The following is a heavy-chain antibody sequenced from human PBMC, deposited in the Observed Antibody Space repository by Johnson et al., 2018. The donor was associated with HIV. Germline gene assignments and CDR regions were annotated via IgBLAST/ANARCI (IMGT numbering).Heavy chain of an antibody. Sequence: VELVESGGSLVKPGGSMRLSCAASGFTFTDYYMTWIRQAPGKGLEWVANIKQDGSETYYVDSVKGRFTISRDNAKNSLYLQMNSLRAEDTAVYYCARDWEEHGAFDIWGQGTMVTVSS. J-gene: IGHJ3*02. CDR3: ARDWEEHGAFDI. D-gene: IGHD1-26*01. CDR2: IKQDGSET. V-gene: IGHV3-7*01. CDR1: GFTFTDYY.